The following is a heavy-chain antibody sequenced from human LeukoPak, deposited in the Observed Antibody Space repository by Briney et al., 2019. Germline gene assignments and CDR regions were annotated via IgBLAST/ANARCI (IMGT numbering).Heavy chain of an antibody. Sequence: GGSLRLSCAASGFIFNNYAMNWVRQAPGKGLEWVSAVSGSGGSTYYADSVKGRFTISRDNSKNTLYLQMNSLRAEDTAVYYCAKEREVGATGYAFDIWGQGTMVTVSS. CDR1: GFIFNNYA. V-gene: IGHV3-23*01. D-gene: IGHD1-26*01. J-gene: IGHJ3*02. CDR2: VSGSGGST. CDR3: AKEREVGATGYAFDI.